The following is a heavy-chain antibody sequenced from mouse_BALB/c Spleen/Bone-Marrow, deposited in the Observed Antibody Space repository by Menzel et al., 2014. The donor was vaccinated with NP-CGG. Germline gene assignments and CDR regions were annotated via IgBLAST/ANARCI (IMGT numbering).Heavy chain of an antibody. CDR1: GYVFSSYW. J-gene: IGHJ4*01. Sequence: QVQLQQSGAELVRPGSSVKISCKASGYVFSSYWMNRVKQRPGQGLEWIGQIFPGDGDTNYNGQFKGKATLTADRSSSXAFMQLSSLTSEDSAVYFCARGDFDYDFTMDYWGQGTSVTVSS. CDR3: ARGDFDYDFTMDY. V-gene: IGHV1-80*01. D-gene: IGHD2-4*01. CDR2: IFPGDGDT.